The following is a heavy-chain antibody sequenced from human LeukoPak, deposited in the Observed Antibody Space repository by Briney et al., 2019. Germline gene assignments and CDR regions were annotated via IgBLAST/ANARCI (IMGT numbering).Heavy chain of an antibody. CDR1: GGTFSSYA. CDR2: IIPIFGTA. CDR3: ATSPLAASKGVY. Sequence: ASVNVSCKASGGTFSSYAISGVRQAPGQGLEWMGGIIPIFGTANYAQKFQGRVTITADKSTSTAYMELSSLRSEDTAVYYCATSPLAASKGVYWGQGTLVTVSS. V-gene: IGHV1-69*06. J-gene: IGHJ4*02. D-gene: IGHD6-13*01.